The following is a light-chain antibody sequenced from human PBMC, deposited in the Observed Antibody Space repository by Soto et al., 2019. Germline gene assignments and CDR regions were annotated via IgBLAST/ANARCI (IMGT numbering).Light chain of an antibody. V-gene: IGLV4-69*01. CDR2: LNSDGSH. Sequence: QSVLTQSPSASASLGASVTLTCTLSSGHSSYAIAWHQQQPEKGPRYLMKLNSDGSHSTGDGIPDRFSGSSSGAERYLTISSLQSEDEADYYWQTWGTGMQVFGGGTKLTVL. J-gene: IGLJ2*01. CDR3: QTWGTGMQV. CDR1: SGHSSYA.